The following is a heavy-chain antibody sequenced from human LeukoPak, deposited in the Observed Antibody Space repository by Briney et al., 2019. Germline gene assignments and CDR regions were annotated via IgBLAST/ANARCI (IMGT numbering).Heavy chain of an antibody. D-gene: IGHD3-10*01. J-gene: IGHJ4*02. CDR2: ISSSSNYI. Sequence: GGSLRLSCAASGFTFSSYTMNWVRQAPGKGLPWVSSISSSSNYIYYPDSMKGRFSISRDNVKKSLYLQVNSLRAEDTAVYFCASGGLRTGFDYWGQGTLVTVSS. CDR1: GFTFSSYT. CDR3: ASGGLRTGFDY. V-gene: IGHV3-21*01.